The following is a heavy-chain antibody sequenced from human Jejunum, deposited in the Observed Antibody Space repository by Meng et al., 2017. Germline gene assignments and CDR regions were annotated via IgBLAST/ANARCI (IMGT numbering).Heavy chain of an antibody. V-gene: IGHV3-23*01. J-gene: IGHJ3*02. Sequence: GESLKISCAASGFTFSSSSMSWVRQAPGKGLEWVSTFTGTTTSTYYADSVKGRFTISRDNSKNTLYLQMNSLRAEDTAVYYCARDVSGFNAFDIWGQGTMVTVSS. D-gene: IGHD3-22*01. CDR1: GFTFSSSS. CDR2: FTGTTTST. CDR3: ARDVSGFNAFDI.